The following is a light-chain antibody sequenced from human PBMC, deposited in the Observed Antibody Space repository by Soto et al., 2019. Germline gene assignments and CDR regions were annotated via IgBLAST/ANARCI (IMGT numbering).Light chain of an antibody. CDR1: QSVSGSY. CDR2: GAS. J-gene: IGKJ1*01. Sequence: ETVLTQSPGALSLSPGERATLSCRASQSVSGSYLAWYQQKPGQAPRLLIYGASSRATGIPDRFSGSGSVTDFTLTINRLEPEDFAVYYCQQYGSSPPTFGQGTKVEIK. CDR3: QQYGSSPPT. V-gene: IGKV3-20*01.